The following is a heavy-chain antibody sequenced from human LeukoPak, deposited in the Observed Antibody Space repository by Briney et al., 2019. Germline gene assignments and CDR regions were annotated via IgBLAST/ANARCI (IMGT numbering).Heavy chain of an antibody. CDR1: GYSFSSYD. CDR3: ARDRGYYDSSGYCRFDY. V-gene: IGHV1-18*01. J-gene: IGHJ4*02. D-gene: IGHD3-22*01. CDR2: VNPYNGNT. Sequence: ASVKVSCKASGYSFSSYDISWVRQAPGQGLEWMGWVNPYNGNTNYAQKLQGRVTMTTDTSTSTAYMELRSLRSDDTAVYYCARDRGYYDSSGYCRFDYWGQGTLVTVSS.